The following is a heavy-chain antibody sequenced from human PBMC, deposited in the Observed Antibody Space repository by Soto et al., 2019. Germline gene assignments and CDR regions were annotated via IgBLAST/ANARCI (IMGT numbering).Heavy chain of an antibody. CDR3: AADLFDFWSARSLY. CDR1: GFTFTSSA. CDR2: IVVGSGNT. V-gene: IGHV1-58*01. J-gene: IGHJ4*02. D-gene: IGHD3-3*01. Sequence: PAASVKVSCKASGFTFTSSAVQWVRQARGQRIDWIGWIVVGSGNTNYAQKFQERITITRDMSTSTAYMELSSLRSEDSAVYYCAADLFDFWSARSLYSGQGTLVTVST.